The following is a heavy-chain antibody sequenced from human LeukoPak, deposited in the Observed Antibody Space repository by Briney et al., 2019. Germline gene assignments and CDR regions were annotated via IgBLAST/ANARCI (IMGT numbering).Heavy chain of an antibody. CDR2: INHSGST. D-gene: IGHD1-26*01. Sequence: SSETLSLTCAVYGGSFSGYYWSWIRQPPGKGLEWIGEINHSGSTNYNPSLKSRVTISADTSKNQFSLKLRSVTAADTAVYYCARPSGSYPGYYYYYMDVWGKGTSVTISS. CDR3: ARPSGSYPGYYYYYMDV. CDR1: GGSFSGYY. V-gene: IGHV4-34*01. J-gene: IGHJ6*03.